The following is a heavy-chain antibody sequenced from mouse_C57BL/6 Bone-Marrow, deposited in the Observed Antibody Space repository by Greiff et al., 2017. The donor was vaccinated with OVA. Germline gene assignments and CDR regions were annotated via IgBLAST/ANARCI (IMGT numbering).Heavy chain of an antibody. Sequence: QVQLQQPGAELVKPGASVKMSCKASGYTFTSYWITWVKQRPGQGLEWIGDIYPGSGSTNYNEKFKSKATLTVDTSSSTAYMQLSSLTSEDSAVYYCAKPEVGEGYFDYWGQGTTLTVSS. V-gene: IGHV1-55*01. J-gene: IGHJ2*01. D-gene: IGHD1-1*01. CDR1: GYTFTSYW. CDR3: AKPEVGEGYFDY. CDR2: IYPGSGST.